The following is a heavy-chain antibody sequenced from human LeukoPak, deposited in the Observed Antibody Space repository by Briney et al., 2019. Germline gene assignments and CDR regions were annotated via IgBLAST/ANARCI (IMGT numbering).Heavy chain of an antibody. V-gene: IGHV3-53*01. Sequence: PGGSLRLSCAASGLTGSHNYVSWVRQAPGKGLEWVSAIHTSGDTYYADSVKGRFTISRDNSKNTLYLQMNSLRAEDTAVYYCAKDRTGYSYGYFLSPWGQGTLVTVSS. CDR3: AKDRTGYSYGYFLSP. CDR1: GLTGSHNY. D-gene: IGHD5-18*01. CDR2: IHTSGDT. J-gene: IGHJ5*02.